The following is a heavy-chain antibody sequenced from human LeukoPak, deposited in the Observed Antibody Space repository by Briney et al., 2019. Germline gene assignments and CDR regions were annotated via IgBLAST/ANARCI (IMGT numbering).Heavy chain of an antibody. CDR3: ARVGVGYCSSTSCSFFDY. CDR1: GYTFTGYY. V-gene: IGHV1-2*02. D-gene: IGHD2-2*01. CDR2: INPNSGGT. J-gene: IGHJ4*02. Sequence: GASVKVSCKASGYTFTGYYMHWVRQAPGQGLEWMGWINPNSGGTNYAQKFQGRVTMTRDTSISTAYMELSRLRSDDTAVYYCARVGVGYCSSTSCSFFDYWGQGTLVTVSS.